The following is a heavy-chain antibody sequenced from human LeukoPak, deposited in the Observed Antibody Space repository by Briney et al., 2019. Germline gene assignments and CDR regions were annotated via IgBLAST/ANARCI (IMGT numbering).Heavy chain of an antibody. CDR3: ARERTTEDFDY. CDR2: IYTSGST. Sequence: SQTLSLTXTVSGGSISSGSYYWSWIRQPAGKGLEWIGRIYTSGSTNYNPSLKSRVTISVDTSKNQFSLKLSSVTAADTAVYYCARERTTEDFDYWGQGTLVTVSS. D-gene: IGHD1-1*01. V-gene: IGHV4-61*02. CDR1: GGSISSGSYY. J-gene: IGHJ4*02.